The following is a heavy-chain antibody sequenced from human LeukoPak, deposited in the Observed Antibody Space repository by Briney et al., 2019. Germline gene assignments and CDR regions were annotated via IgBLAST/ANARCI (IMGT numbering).Heavy chain of an antibody. V-gene: IGHV4-4*07. CDR1: GGSISSYY. J-gene: IGHJ6*03. Sequence: PSETLSLTCTVSGGSISSYYWSWIRQPAGKGLEWIGRIYTSGSTNYNPSLKSRVTMSVDTSKNQFSLKLSSVTAADTAVYYCARDLRYQPSNYYYYYMDVWGKGTTVTVSS. CDR2: IYTSGST. CDR3: ARDLRYQPSNYYYYYMDV. D-gene: IGHD2-2*01.